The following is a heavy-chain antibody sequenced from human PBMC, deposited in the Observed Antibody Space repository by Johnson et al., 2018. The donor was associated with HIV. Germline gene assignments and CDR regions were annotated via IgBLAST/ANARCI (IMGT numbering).Heavy chain of an antibody. CDR1: GFTFDEYV. CDR2: ISWKSGNT. J-gene: IGHJ3*02. CDR3: GRILQSMGATRYAFDM. Sequence: QLVESGGGWVQPGRSLRVSCAASGFTFDEYVIHWVRQAPGKGLEWVSGISWKSGNTGYADSVKGRFTISRDNAQNSLYLQMNSLRAGDTAVYYCGRILQSMGATRYAFDMCGQGTMVTVSS. V-gene: IGHV3-9*01. D-gene: IGHD1-26*01.